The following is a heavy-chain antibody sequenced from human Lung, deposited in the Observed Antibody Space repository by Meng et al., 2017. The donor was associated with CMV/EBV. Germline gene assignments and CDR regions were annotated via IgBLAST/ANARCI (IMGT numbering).Heavy chain of an antibody. CDR2: IREDGSSK. J-gene: IGHJ4*02. V-gene: IGHV3-7*01. D-gene: IGHD2-2*02. Sequence: GGSXRLXCAASGFTFSTSWMTWVRQAPGKGLEWVANIREDGSSKYYADPVKGRFTISRDNAKNSLFLQMSSLRAEDTAMYYCARAGLGYCSVTSCHNDYWXQGTXVTVSS. CDR1: GFTFSTSW. CDR3: ARAGLGYCSVTSCHNDY.